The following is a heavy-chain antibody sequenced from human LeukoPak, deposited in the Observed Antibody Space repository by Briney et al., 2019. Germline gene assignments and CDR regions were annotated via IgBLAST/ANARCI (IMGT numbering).Heavy chain of an antibody. J-gene: IGHJ2*01. CDR3: AKDGPYCGGITCYFRYFDL. V-gene: IGHV3-30*18. CDR2: ISNDGSII. D-gene: IGHD2-21*01. CDR1: GFIFSDYG. Sequence: GGSLRLSCAASGFIFSDYGMHWVRQAPGKGLEWVAVISNDGSIIYYADSVKGRFTISRDNSKNTLHLQMNSLRPDDTAVDYCAKDGPYCGGITCYFRYFDLWGRGTLVTVSS.